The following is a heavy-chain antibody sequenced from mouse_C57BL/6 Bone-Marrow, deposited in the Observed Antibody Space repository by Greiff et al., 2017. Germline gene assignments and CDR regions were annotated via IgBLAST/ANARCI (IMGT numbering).Heavy chain of an antibody. CDR2: IYPRSGST. CDR3: ARGALYYDYDVGFAY. CDR1: GYTFTSYC. J-gene: IGHJ3*01. Sequence: QVQLQQSGAELARPGASVKLSCKASGYTFTSYCISWVKQRTGQGLEWIGEIYPRSGSTNYNEKFKGKATLTADKSSSTAYMELRSLTSKDSAVYFCARGALYYDYDVGFAYWGQGTLVTVSA. D-gene: IGHD2-4*01. V-gene: IGHV1-81*01.